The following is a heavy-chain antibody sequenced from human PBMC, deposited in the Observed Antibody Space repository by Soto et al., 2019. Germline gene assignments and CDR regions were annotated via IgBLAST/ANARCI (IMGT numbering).Heavy chain of an antibody. J-gene: IGHJ4*02. CDR1: GFTFSSHG. CDR3: AKDQNVLRFLEWLTALDY. CDR2: ISSDERNK. Sequence: QVQLVESGGGVVQPGRSPRLSCAASGFTFSSHGMHWVRQAPGKGLEWVAVISSDERNKYYGDSVKGRFTISRDNSKNTLYLHMNSLRIEDTAVYYCAKDQNVLRFLEWLTALDYWGQGTLVTVSS. D-gene: IGHD3-3*01. V-gene: IGHV3-30*18.